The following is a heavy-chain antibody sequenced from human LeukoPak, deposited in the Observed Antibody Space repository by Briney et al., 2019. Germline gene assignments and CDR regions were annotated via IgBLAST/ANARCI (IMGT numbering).Heavy chain of an antibody. V-gene: IGHV1-18*04. CDR2: IGADTGNT. Sequence: ASVKVSCKTSGYTFYYYGISWVRQAPGQGLEWMGWIGADTGNTNFAQKLQDRVTMTTYTSTSTAYMELRSLTSDDTAVYYCARDSRETGSTSDFDFWGQGTLVTVSS. J-gene: IGHJ4*02. CDR1: GYTFYYYG. CDR3: ARDSRETGSTSDFDF. D-gene: IGHD1-7*01.